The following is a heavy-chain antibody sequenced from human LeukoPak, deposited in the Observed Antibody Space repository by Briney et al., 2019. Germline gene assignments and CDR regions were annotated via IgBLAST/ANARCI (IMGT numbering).Heavy chain of an antibody. CDR3: TSPRYSSTWYFDS. D-gene: IGHD6-13*01. J-gene: IGHJ4*02. Sequence: PARSLSLSCTASGFTFGDYAMSWFRQAPGKGLEWVGFIRSKAYGGTTEYVASVKSRFIISRDDSKSIAYLQMNSLKTEDTAVYYCTSPRYSSTWYFDSWGQGTLVTVSS. CDR1: GFTFGDYA. CDR2: IRSKAYGGTT. V-gene: IGHV3-49*03.